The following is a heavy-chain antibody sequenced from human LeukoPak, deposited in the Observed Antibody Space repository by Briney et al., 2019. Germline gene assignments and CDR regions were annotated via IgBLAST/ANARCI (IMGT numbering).Heavy chain of an antibody. CDR1: GFTFSSYG. V-gene: IGHV3-30*18. D-gene: IGHD6-19*01. CDR3: AKDDGSGWVNY. J-gene: IGHJ4*02. Sequence: GGSLRLSCAASGFTFSSYGMHWVRQAPGKGLEWVAVISYDGSNKYYADSVKGRFTISRDNSKSTLYLQMNSLRAEDTAVYYCAKDDGSGWVNYWGQGTLVTVSS. CDR2: ISYDGSNK.